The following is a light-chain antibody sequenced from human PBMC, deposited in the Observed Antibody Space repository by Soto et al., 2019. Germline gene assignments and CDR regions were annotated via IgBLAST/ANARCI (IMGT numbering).Light chain of an antibody. Sequence: DIQMTQSPSSMSASVVDSVTLTCRASHDIGTFLNWYQQRPGEAPKLLIYAASNLKTGVPFRFSGSGSGTEFTLIISSLEPEDFATYYCQKNFSSPSITFGQGTRLEIK. J-gene: IGKJ5*01. V-gene: IGKV1-39*01. CDR2: AAS. CDR3: QKNFSSPSIT. CDR1: HDIGTF.